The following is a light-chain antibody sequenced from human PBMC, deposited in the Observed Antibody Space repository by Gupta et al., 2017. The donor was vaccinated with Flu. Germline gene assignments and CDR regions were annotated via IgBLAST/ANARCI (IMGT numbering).Light chain of an antibody. J-gene: IGLJ2*01. Sequence: QSVLTQPPSASGTPGQRVTISCSGSNSNIGRDTVNWYQHLPGTAPRLLIYGYNQRASGVPDRFSGSKSGTAASLAISGLQAEDEAEYYCAAWDDILNGVVFGGGTKLTVL. V-gene: IGLV1-44*01. CDR3: AAWDDILNGVV. CDR2: GYN. CDR1: NSNIGRDT.